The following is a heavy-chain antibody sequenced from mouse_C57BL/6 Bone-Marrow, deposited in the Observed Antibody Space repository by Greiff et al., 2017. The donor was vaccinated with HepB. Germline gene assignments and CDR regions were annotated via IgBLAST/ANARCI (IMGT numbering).Heavy chain of an antibody. D-gene: IGHD1-1*01. J-gene: IGHJ4*01. V-gene: IGHV3-6*01. CDR2: ISYDGSN. Sequence: VQLQQSGPGLVKPSQSLSLTCSVTGYSITSGYYWNWIRQFPGNKLEWMGYISYDGSNNYNPSLKNRISITRDTSKNQFFLKLNSVTTEDTATYYCARGYYGSSYGAMDYWGQGTSVTVSS. CDR1: GYSITSGYY. CDR3: ARGYYGSSYGAMDY.